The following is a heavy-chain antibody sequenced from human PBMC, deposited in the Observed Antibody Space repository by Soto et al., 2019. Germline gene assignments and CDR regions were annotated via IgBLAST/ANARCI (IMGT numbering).Heavy chain of an antibody. CDR3: ARVDAGSSGWPRFDY. CDR2: IYYSGST. Sequence: SETLSLTCTVSGGSISSYYWSWIRQPPGKGLEWIGYIYYSGSTNYNPSLKSRVTISVDTSKNQFSLKLSSVTAADTAVYYCARVDAGSSGWPRFDYWGQGTLVTVSS. V-gene: IGHV4-59*01. CDR1: GGSISSYY. D-gene: IGHD6-19*01. J-gene: IGHJ4*02.